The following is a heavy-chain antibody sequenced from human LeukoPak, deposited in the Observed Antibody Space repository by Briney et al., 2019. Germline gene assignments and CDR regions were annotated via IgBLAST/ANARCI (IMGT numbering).Heavy chain of an antibody. D-gene: IGHD3-22*01. J-gene: IGHJ4*02. V-gene: IGHV1-46*01. Sequence: ASVKVSCKVSGYTLTELSMHWVRQAPGQGLEWMGIINPSGGSTSYAQKFQGRVTMTRDTSTSTVYMELSSLRSEDTAVYYCARGYDSSGYYSHWGQGTLVTVSS. CDR2: INPSGGST. CDR3: ARGYDSSGYYSH. CDR1: GYTLTELS.